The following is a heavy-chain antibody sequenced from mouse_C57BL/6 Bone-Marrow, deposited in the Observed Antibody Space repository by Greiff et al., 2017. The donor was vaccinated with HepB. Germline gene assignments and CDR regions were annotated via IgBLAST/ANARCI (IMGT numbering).Heavy chain of an antibody. Sequence: VQLQQPGAELVKPGASVKLSCKASGYTFTSYWMQWVKQRPGQGLEWIGEIDPSDSYTNYNQKFKGKATLTVYKSSSTAYMQLSSLTSEDSAVYYCATYYYGSSYVYAMDYWGQGTSVTVSS. D-gene: IGHD1-1*01. CDR3: ATYYYGSSYVYAMDY. CDR2: IDPSDSYT. V-gene: IGHV1-50*01. J-gene: IGHJ4*01. CDR1: GYTFTSYW.